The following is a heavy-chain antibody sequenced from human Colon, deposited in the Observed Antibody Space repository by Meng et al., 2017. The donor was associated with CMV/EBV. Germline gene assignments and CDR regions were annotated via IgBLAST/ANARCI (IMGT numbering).Heavy chain of an antibody. V-gene: IGHV3-21*01. Sequence: GGSLRLSCAASGFTFSYYSMNWVRQAPGKGLEWVASISGNTYYTYYTDSVKGRFTLSRDNANDLLFLQMHSLSAEDTAIYYCVRNDLNIQTNPSLDFWGLGTQVTVSS. CDR3: VRNDLNIQTNPSLDF. D-gene: IGHD2/OR15-2a*01. J-gene: IGHJ4*02. CDR2: ISGNTYYT. CDR1: GFTFSYYS.